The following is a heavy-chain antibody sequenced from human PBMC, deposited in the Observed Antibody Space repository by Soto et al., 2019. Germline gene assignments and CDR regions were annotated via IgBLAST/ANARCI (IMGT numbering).Heavy chain of an antibody. CDR3: ARVGPAHYYDSSGYSSPLDY. J-gene: IGHJ4*02. Sequence: QVQLVQSGAEVKKPGSSVKVSCKASGDTFSSYAINWVRQAPGQGLEWMGGIIPMFGTANYAQKFKGRVTITAGESTRTVYMELSSLRSEDTAVYYCARVGPAHYYDSSGYSSPLDYWGQGTLVTVSS. D-gene: IGHD3-22*01. V-gene: IGHV1-69*01. CDR2: IIPMFGTA. CDR1: GDTFSSYA.